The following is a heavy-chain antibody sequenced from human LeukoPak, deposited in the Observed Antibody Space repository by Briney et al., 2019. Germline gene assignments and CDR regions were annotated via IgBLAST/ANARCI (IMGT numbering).Heavy chain of an antibody. CDR1: GFTFSSYA. CDR2: ISGNGYA. Sequence: GGSLRLSCAASGFTFSSYAMSWVRQAPGKGLEWVSAISGNGYAYYADSVKGRFTISRDNSKNTLYLQMNSLRAEDTAVYYCAKRGAEVGTTVAPGDYWGQGTLPTVSS. J-gene: IGHJ4*02. CDR3: AKRGAEVGTTVAPGDY. D-gene: IGHD1-26*01. V-gene: IGHV3-23*01.